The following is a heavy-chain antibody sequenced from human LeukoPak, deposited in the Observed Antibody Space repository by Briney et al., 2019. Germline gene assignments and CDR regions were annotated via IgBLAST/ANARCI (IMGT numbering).Heavy chain of an antibody. J-gene: IGHJ6*02. V-gene: IGHV3-9*01. CDR1: GFTFDDYA. CDR3: AKALSEGMDV. CDR2: ISWNSGSI. Sequence: GRSLRLSCAASGFTFDDYAMHWVRHAPGKGLEWVSGISWNSGSIGYADSVKGRFTISRDNAKNSLYLQMNSLRAEDTALYYCAKALSEGMDVWGQGTTVTVSS.